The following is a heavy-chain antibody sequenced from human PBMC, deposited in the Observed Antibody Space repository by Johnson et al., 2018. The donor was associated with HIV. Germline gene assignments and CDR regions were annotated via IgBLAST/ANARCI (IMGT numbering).Heavy chain of an antibody. CDR3: AKGTTVVTPELAFDI. CDR2: IRYDGSNK. Sequence: VQLVESGGGLVPPGGSLRLSCAASGFPFSSYGMHWVRQAPGKGLEWVAFIRYDGSNKYYADSVKGRFTISRDNSKNTLYLQMNSLRAEDTAVYYCAKGTTVVTPELAFDIWGQGTMVTVSS. J-gene: IGHJ3*02. CDR1: GFPFSSYG. V-gene: IGHV3-30*02. D-gene: IGHD4-23*01.